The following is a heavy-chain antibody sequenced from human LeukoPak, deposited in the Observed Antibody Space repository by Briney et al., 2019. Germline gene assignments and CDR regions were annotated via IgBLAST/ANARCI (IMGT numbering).Heavy chain of an antibody. V-gene: IGHV3-74*01. CDR3: ATGLVGFDY. CDR2: ISSDVSST. Sequence: GGSLRLSCAASGFTFSSYWMHWVRQAPGKGLVWVSRISSDVSSTKYADSVKGRFTISRDNAKNTLYLQMTSLRAEDTAVYYCATGLVGFDYWGQGTLVTVSS. D-gene: IGHD2-8*02. CDR1: GFTFSSYW. J-gene: IGHJ4*02.